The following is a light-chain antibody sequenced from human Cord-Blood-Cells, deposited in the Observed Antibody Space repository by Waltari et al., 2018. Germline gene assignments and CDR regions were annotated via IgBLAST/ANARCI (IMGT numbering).Light chain of an antibody. CDR1: HSVSSN. Sequence: EIVMTQSPATLSVSPGERATLSCKASHSVSSNLAWYQQKPGHAPRLRIYGASTRATGIPARFSGSVSGTEFTLTISSLQSEDFAVYYCQQYNNWPPTFGGGTKVVIK. J-gene: IGKJ4*01. CDR3: QQYNNWPPT. CDR2: GAS. V-gene: IGKV3-15*01.